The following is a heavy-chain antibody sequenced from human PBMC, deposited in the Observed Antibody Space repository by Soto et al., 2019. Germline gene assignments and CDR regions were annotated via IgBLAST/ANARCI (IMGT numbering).Heavy chain of an antibody. D-gene: IGHD4-17*01. CDR1: GGSISSYY. J-gene: IGHJ5*02. V-gene: IGHV4-4*07. CDR2: IYTSGST. Sequence: PSETQSLTCTVSGGSISSYYWSWIRQPAGKGLEWIGRIYTSGSTNYNPSLKSRVTMSVDTSKNQFSLKLSSVTAADTAVYYCARDGATVTTRWFDPWGQGTLVTVSS. CDR3: ARDGATVTTRWFDP.